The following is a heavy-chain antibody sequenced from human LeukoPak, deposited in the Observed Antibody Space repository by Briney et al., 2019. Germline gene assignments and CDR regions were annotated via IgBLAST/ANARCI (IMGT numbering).Heavy chain of an antibody. J-gene: IGHJ4*02. CDR1: GGSISSSSYY. Sequence: PSETLSLTCTVSGGSISSSSYYWGWIRQPPGRGLKWIGSIYHSGSTYYNPSLKSRVTILVDTSKNQFSLKLSSVTAADTAVYYCARTPSSGWYDWRAWFDYWGQGTLVTVSS. CDR3: ARTPSSGWYDWRAWFDY. D-gene: IGHD6-19*01. CDR2: IYHSGST. V-gene: IGHV4-39*07.